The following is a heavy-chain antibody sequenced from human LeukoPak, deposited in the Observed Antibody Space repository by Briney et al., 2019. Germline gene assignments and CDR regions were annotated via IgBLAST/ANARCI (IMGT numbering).Heavy chain of an antibody. V-gene: IGHV4-61*08. CDR2: IYYSGST. Sequence: SETLSLTCTVSGGSVSSGDHYWSWIRQPPGQGLEWIAYIYYSGSTNYNPSLKSRVTISVDTSKNQLSLNLRSVTAADTAVYYCARVRMYYYDFDIWGQGTMVTVSS. CDR3: ARVRMYYYDFDI. D-gene: IGHD3-10*01. CDR1: GGSVSSGDHY. J-gene: IGHJ3*02.